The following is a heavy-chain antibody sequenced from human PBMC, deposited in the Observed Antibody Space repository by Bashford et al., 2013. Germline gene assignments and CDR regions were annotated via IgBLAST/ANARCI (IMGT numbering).Heavy chain of an antibody. D-gene: IGHD4-17*01. J-gene: IGHJ4*01. V-gene: IGHV1-18*01. Sequence: WVRQAPGQGLEWMGWISAYSGKTNYEQKLQGRVTMTTDTSTSTAYMELRSLRSDDTAVYYCARVWFGDYYFDYVGPRNPGHRLL. CDR3: ARVWFGDYYFDY. CDR2: ISAYSGKT.